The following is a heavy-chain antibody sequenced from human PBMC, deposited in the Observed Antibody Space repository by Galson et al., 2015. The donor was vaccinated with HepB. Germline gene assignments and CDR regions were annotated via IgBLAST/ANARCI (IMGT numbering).Heavy chain of an antibody. CDR3: ARQASIFGVVIIKEYWYFDL. CDR1: GYTLTELS. J-gene: IGHJ2*01. Sequence: SVKVSCKVSGYTLTELSMHWVRQAPGKGLEWMGGFDPEDGETIYAQKFQGRVTMTEDTSTDTAYMELSSLRSEDTAVYYCARQASIFGVVIIKEYWYFDLWGRGTLVTVSS. V-gene: IGHV1-24*01. D-gene: IGHD3-3*01. CDR2: FDPEDGET.